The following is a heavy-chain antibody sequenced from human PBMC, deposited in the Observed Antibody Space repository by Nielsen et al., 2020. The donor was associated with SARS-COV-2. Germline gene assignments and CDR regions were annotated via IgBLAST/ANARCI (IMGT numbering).Heavy chain of an antibody. D-gene: IGHD4-17*01. CDR2: IYHSGST. CDR1: GGSFSGYY. Sequence: SETLSLTCAVYGGSFSGYYWSWIRQPPGKGLEWIGEIYHSGSTNYNPSLKSRVTISVDKSKNQFSLKLSSVTAADTAVYYCARSGVGDDYGDHDFDYWGQGTLVTVSS. V-gene: IGHV4-34*01. CDR3: ARSGVGDDYGDHDFDY. J-gene: IGHJ4*02.